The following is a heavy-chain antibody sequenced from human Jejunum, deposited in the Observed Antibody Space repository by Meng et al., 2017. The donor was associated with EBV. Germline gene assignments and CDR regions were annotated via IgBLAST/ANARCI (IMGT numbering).Heavy chain of an antibody. CDR3: VRGPWNN. CDR1: GFIASGHY. V-gene: IGHV3-53*01. Sequence: VQVLESGGGLFHPGGSLSLSCAASGFIASGHYMSWVRQAPGKGLEWVSVIYTDGSTYYADSVKGRFTISRDNSKNTLFIQMNNLRVDDTAVYYCVRGPWNNWGQGTLVTVSS. J-gene: IGHJ4*02. CDR2: IYTDGST. D-gene: IGHD1/OR15-1a*01.